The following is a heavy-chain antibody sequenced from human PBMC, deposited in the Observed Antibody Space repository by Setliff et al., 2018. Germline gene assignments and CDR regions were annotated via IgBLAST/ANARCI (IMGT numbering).Heavy chain of an antibody. CDR1: GFTFSTYR. V-gene: IGHV3-33*08. D-gene: IGHD2-15*01. Sequence: GGSLRLSCAASGFTFSTYRMHWVRQAPGKGLEWVAVIWDDGVKKYHADSVKGRFTISRDNSKNTLYLQMNGLRPEDTAVYYCARTCSGSGCYAGLESWGQGTQVTVSS. CDR3: ARTCSGSGCYAGLES. CDR2: IWDDGVKK. J-gene: IGHJ4*02.